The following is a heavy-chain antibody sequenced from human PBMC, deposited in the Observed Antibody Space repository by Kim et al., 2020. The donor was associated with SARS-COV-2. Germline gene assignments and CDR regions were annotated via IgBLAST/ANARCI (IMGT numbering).Heavy chain of an antibody. CDR1: GGSISSGDYY. V-gene: IGHV4-30-4*01. CDR3: ARGLKLRFLEWLYTNWFDP. J-gene: IGHJ5*02. Sequence: SETLSLTCTVSGGSISSGDYYWSWIRQPPGKGLEWIGYIYYSGSTYYNPSLKSRVTISVDTSKNQFSLKLSSVTAADTAVYYCARGLKLRFLEWLYTNWFDPWGQGTLVTVSS. D-gene: IGHD3-3*01. CDR2: IYYSGST.